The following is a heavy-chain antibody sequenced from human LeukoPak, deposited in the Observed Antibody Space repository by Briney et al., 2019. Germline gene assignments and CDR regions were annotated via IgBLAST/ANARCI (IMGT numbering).Heavy chain of an antibody. D-gene: IGHD3-9*01. CDR1: GFTFSSYW. Sequence: HGGFLRLSCEASGFTFSSYWMSWVRQAPGKGLEWVANIKTDGSEKYYVDSVKGRFTISRDNAKNSLYLQMNSLRAEDTAVYYCARDYTGYFPWGQGTLVIVSS. CDR3: ARDYTGYFP. J-gene: IGHJ5*02. CDR2: IKTDGSEK. V-gene: IGHV3-7*03.